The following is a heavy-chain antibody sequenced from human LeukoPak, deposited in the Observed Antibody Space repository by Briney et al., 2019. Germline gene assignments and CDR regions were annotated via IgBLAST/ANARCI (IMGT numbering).Heavy chain of an antibody. V-gene: IGHV3-64D*06. CDR2: ISSNGDNT. J-gene: IGHJ4*02. CDR1: GFTFSTYF. CDR3: VRGTGY. Sequence: GGSLRLPCSVSGFTFSTYFMHWVRQPPGKGLEYVSAISSNGDNTYYADSVKDRFTISRDNSKNTLYLQMSSLRADDTAVYYCVRGTGYWGQGTLVTVSS.